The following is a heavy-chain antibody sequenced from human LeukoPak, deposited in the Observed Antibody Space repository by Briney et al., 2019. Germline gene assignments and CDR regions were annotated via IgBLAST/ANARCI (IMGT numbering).Heavy chain of an antibody. CDR2: ISAYNGNT. CDR1: GYTFTSYG. Sequence: ASVKVSCKASGYTFTSYGISWVRQAPGQGLEWMGWISAYNGNTNYAQKLQGRVTMTTDTSTSTAYMELRSLRSDDTAVYYCARDRYYGSGSYGLDYWGQGTLVTVSS. V-gene: IGHV1-18*01. CDR3: ARDRYYGSGSYGLDY. D-gene: IGHD3-10*01. J-gene: IGHJ4*02.